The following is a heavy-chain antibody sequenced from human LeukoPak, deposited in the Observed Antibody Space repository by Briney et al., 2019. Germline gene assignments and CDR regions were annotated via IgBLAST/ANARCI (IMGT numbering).Heavy chain of an antibody. CDR3: ARLGYCSGGSCRSDNWFDP. CDR2: IYYSGST. V-gene: IGHV4-61*01. CDR1: GGSISSGSYY. J-gene: IGHJ5*02. D-gene: IGHD2-15*01. Sequence: KASQTLSLTCTVSGGSISSGSYYWSWIRQPPGKGLEWIGYIYYSGSTNYNPSLKSRVTISVDTSKNQFSLKLSSVTAADTAVYYCARLGYCSGGSCRSDNWFDPWGQGTLVTVSS.